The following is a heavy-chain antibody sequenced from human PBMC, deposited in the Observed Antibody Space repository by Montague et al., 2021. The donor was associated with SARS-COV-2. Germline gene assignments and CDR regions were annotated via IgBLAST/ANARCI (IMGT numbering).Heavy chain of an antibody. V-gene: IGHV4-34*01. CDR1: GSSFSGYY. Sequence: SETLSLTCAVHGSSFSGYYWNWIRQSPGKGLEWIGEINHGGSTKFSPSLKGRLTISTDTSKNQFSLKLTSVAAADTAVYYCARLRDGVVPSPILGVGPFYSYSYRAVWGGGTPVTVSS. CDR3: ARLRDGVVPSPILGVGPFYSYSYRAV. D-gene: IGHD3-10*01. J-gene: IGHJ6*03. CDR2: INHGGST.